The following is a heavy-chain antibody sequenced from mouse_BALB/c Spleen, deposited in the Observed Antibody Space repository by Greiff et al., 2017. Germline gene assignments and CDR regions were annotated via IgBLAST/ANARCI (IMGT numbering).Heavy chain of an antibody. D-gene: IGHD2-4*01. CDR2: INSNGGST. J-gene: IGHJ3*01. V-gene: IGHV5-6-3*01. CDR3: ARERAMITTEVLPSY. Sequence: EVHLVESGGGLVQPGGSLKLSCAASGFTFSSYGMSWVRQTPDKRLELVATINSNGGSTYYPDSVKGRFTISRDNAKNTLYLQMSSLKSEDTAMYYCARERAMITTEVLPSYWGQGTLVTVSA. CDR1: GFTFSSYG.